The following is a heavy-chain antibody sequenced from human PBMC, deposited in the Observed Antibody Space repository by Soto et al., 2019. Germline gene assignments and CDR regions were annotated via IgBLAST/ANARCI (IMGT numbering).Heavy chain of an antibody. D-gene: IGHD1-7*01. CDR2: IHHSGST. CDR3: ARATGNYPYYFDY. V-gene: IGHV4-30-4*01. CDR1: GGSISSGENF. J-gene: IGHJ4*02. Sequence: SETLSLTCTVSGGSISSGENFWNWIRQSPGKGLEWIGYIHHSGSTYYNPSLKSRLTISVDTSKNQISLKLNSVTAADTAVYYCARATGNYPYYFDYWGQGTLVTVSS.